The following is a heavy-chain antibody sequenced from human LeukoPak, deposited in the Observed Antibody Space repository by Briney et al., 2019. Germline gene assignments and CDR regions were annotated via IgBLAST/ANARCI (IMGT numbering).Heavy chain of an antibody. Sequence: ASVKVSCKASGGTFSSYAISWVRQAPGQGLEWMGGIIPIFGTANYAQKFQGRVTITADESTSTAYMELSSLRSEDTAVYYCARPTGGIVVGEGMDVWGQGTTVTVSS. J-gene: IGHJ6*02. D-gene: IGHD2-15*01. CDR3: ARPTGGIVVGEGMDV. CDR2: IIPIFGTA. V-gene: IGHV1-69*13. CDR1: GGTFSSYA.